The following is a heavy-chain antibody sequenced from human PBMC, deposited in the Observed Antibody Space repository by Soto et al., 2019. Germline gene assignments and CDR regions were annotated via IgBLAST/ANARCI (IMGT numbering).Heavy chain of an antibody. CDR2: IYSGGST. J-gene: IGHJ5*02. V-gene: IGHV3-53*01. CDR1: GFTVSSNY. CDR3: ARAHRSWQATDIWRWFDP. D-gene: IGHD3-3*01. Sequence: PGGSLRLSCAASGFTVSSNYMSWVRQAPGKGLEWVSVIYSGGSTYYADSVKGRFTISRDNSKNTLYLQMNSLRAEDTAVYYCARAHRSWQATDIWRWFDPWGQGTLVTV.